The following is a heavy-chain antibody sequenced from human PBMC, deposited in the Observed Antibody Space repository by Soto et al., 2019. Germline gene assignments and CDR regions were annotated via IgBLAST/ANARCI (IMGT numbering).Heavy chain of an antibody. CDR3: TRSIITTAGTDAFDL. J-gene: IGHJ3*01. Sequence: QVQLVQSGAEVKKPGASVRVSCKASGYTFTSYYIHWVRQAPGHGPEWMGMISPSSGGTDYAQKXPXSXTKXRDTSTSTAYMELSSLRSEDTAVYYCTRSIITTAGTDAFDLWGQGTLVTVSS. CDR1: GYTFTSYY. V-gene: IGHV1-46*03. D-gene: IGHD6-13*01. CDR2: ISPSSGGT.